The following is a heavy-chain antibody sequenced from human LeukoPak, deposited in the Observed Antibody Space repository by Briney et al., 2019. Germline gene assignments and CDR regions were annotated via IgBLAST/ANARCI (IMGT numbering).Heavy chain of an antibody. CDR1: GFTFSSYA. CDR3: AKVQGRYCSGGSCLNDY. CDR2: ISGSGGST. Sequence: GGSLRLFCAASGFTFSSYAMRWVRQAPGKGLECVSAISGSGGSTYYADSVKGRFTISRDNSKNTLYLQMNSLRAEDTAVYYCAKVQGRYCSGGSCLNDYWGQGTLVTVSS. J-gene: IGHJ4*02. D-gene: IGHD2-15*01. V-gene: IGHV3-23*01.